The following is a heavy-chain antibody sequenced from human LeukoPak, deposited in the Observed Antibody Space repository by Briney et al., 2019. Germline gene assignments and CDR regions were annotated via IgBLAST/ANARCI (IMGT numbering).Heavy chain of an antibody. D-gene: IGHD6-13*01. CDR3: ARVSAGNTLFDY. J-gene: IGHJ4*02. V-gene: IGHV1-3*01. CDR1: GYTFTSYA. CDR2: INAGNGNT. Sequence: ASVKVSCKASGYTFTSYAMHWVRQAPGHRLEWMGWINAGNGNTKYSQKFQGRVTITRDTSASTAYMELSSLRSEDTAVYYCARVSAGNTLFDYWGQGTLVTVSS.